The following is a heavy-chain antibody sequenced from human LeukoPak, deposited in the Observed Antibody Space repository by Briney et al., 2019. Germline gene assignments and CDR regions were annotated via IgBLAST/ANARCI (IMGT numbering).Heavy chain of an antibody. J-gene: IGHJ5*02. D-gene: IGHD5-18*01. CDR3: ASGYSYGFPANWFDP. CDR1: GYTFTSYA. CDR2: INAGNGNT. V-gene: IGHV1-3*01. Sequence: ASVKVSCKASGYTFTSYAMHWVRQAPGQRLEWMGWINAGNGNTKYSQKFQGRVTITRDTSASTAYMELSSLRSEDTAVYYCASGYSYGFPANWFDPWGQGTLVTVSS.